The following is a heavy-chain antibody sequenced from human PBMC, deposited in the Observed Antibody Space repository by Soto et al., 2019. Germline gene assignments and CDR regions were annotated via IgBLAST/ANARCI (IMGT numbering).Heavy chain of an antibody. CDR3: ARDGGYYYGMDV. Sequence: GSLRLSCAASGFTFSSYAMHWVRQAPGKGLEWVAVISYDGSNKYYADSVKGRFTISRDNSKNTLYLQMNSLRAEDTAVYYCARDGGYYYGMDVWGQGTTVTVSS. J-gene: IGHJ6*02. CDR2: ISYDGSNK. CDR1: GFTFSSYA. D-gene: IGHD2-15*01. V-gene: IGHV3-30-3*01.